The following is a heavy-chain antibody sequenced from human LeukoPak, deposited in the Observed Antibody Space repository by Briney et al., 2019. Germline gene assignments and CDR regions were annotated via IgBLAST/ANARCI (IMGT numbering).Heavy chain of an antibody. V-gene: IGHV3-21*01. Sequence: GGSLRLSCAASGFTFSSYSMNWVRQAPGKGLEWVSSISSSSSYIYYADSVKGRFTISRDNAKNSLFLQMNSLRAEDTAVYYCARGLPRGGYSSSCSDYWGQGTLVTVSS. CDR2: ISSSSSYI. D-gene: IGHD6-13*01. CDR1: GFTFSSYS. CDR3: ARGLPRGGYSSSCSDY. J-gene: IGHJ4*02.